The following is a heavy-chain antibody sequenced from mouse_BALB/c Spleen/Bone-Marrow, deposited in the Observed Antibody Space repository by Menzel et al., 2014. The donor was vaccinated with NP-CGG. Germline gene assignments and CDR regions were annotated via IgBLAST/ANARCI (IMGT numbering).Heavy chain of an antibody. Sequence: DLVKPGASVKLSCKASGYTFTSYWINWIKQRPGQGLEWIGRIAPGSGSTYYDEMFKGKATLTVDKSSSTAYIQLSSLSSDDSAVYFCAREDMGYGNYDWFAYWGQGTLVTVSA. J-gene: IGHJ3*01. V-gene: IGHV1S41*01. D-gene: IGHD2-1*01. CDR1: GYTFTSYW. CDR3: AREDMGYGNYDWFAY. CDR2: IAPGSGST.